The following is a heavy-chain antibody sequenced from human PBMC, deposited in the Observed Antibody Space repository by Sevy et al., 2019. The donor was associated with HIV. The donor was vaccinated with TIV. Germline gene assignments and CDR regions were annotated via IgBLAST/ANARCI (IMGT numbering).Heavy chain of an antibody. CDR1: GFTFSSYS. CDR3: ARVGYCSGGSCYSDFDY. D-gene: IGHD2-15*01. Sequence: GGSLRLSCAASGFTFSSYSMNWVRQAPGNGLEWVSSISSSSSYIYYADSVKGRFTISRDNAKNSLYLQMNSLRAEDTAVYYCARVGYCSGGSCYSDFDYLGQGTLVTVSS. CDR2: ISSSSSYI. V-gene: IGHV3-21*01. J-gene: IGHJ4*02.